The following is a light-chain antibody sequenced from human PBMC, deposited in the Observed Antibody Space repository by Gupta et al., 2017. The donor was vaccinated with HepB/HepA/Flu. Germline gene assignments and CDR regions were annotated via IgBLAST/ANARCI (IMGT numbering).Light chain of an antibody. CDR1: SSNIGAGKD. V-gene: IGLV1-40*02. Sequence: QSVVTQAPSVSGSPLQRVTIPCNGTSSNIGAGKDVHWYQQFPGNAPKLFIFGISNRPSGVTDRFSGSKFDNSASLTITGLQADDEADYYCSSYASTLSVVVFGGGTKLTVL. CDR3: SSYASTLSVVV. J-gene: IGLJ2*01. CDR2: GIS.